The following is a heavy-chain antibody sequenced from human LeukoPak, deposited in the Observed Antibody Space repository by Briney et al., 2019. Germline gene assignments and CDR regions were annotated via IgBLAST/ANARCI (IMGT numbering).Heavy chain of an antibody. V-gene: IGHV4-39*07. CDR2: VYYSGLT. CDR1: GGSINSTNYN. CDR3: ARVAYGSGSRLIDC. Sequence: SETLSLTCTVSGGSINSTNYNWGWIRQPPRRGPEWLASVYYSGLTYYNSSLKSRVSISVDASKNQFSLKLTSVTAADTAVYYCARVAYGSGSRLIDCWGQGTLVTISS. J-gene: IGHJ4*02. D-gene: IGHD3-10*01.